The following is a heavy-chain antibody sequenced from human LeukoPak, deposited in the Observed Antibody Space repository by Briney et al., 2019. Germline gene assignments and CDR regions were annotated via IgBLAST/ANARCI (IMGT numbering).Heavy chain of an antibody. CDR2: ISYDGSNK. Sequence: GRSLRLSCAASGFTFSSYAMPWVRQAPGKGLEWVAVISYDGSNKYYADSVKGRFTISRDNSKNTLYLQMNSLRAEDTAVYYCARDHGGNFPFDYWGQGTLVTVSS. CDR3: ARDHGGNFPFDY. D-gene: IGHD4-23*01. CDR1: GFTFSSYA. V-gene: IGHV3-30-3*01. J-gene: IGHJ4*02.